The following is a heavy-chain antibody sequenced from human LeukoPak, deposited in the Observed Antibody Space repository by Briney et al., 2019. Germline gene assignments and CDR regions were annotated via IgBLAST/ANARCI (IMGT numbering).Heavy chain of an antibody. J-gene: IGHJ4*02. D-gene: IGHD2-2*01. CDR3: ARGGGPTYLYCSSTSCYGYFDY. V-gene: IGHV1-2*02. CDR2: INPNSGGT. Sequence: GASVKVSCKASGYTFTGYYMHWVRQAPGQGLEWMGWINPNSGGTNYAQKFQGRVTMTRDTSISTAYMELSRLRSDDTAVYYCARGGGPTYLYCSSTSCYGYFDYWGQGTLVTVSS. CDR1: GYTFTGYY.